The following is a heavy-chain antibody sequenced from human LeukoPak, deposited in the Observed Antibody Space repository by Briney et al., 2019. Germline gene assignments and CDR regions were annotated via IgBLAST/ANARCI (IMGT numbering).Heavy chain of an antibody. D-gene: IGHD4-17*01. J-gene: IGHJ4*02. CDR2: IYYSGST. Sequence: SETLSLTCTVSGGSISSGGYYWSWIRQHPGKGLEWIGYIYYSGSTYYNPSLKSRVIISVDTSKNQFSLKLSSVTAADTAVYYCARVSGDYGGYWGQGTLVTVSS. CDR3: ARVSGDYGGY. V-gene: IGHV4-31*03. CDR1: GGSISSGGYY.